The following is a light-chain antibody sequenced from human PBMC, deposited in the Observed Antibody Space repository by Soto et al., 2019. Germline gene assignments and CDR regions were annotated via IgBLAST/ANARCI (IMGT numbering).Light chain of an antibody. J-gene: IGKJ4*01. CDR2: GAS. Sequence: EILLTQSPGTLSLSPGDRATLSCRASQSLGSTFLAGYQQKSGQSPRLLIYGASDRATDIPDRFSGSGSGADFTLTISRLEPEDFALYFCQQYGTLPLSFGGGTKVEIK. CDR3: QQYGTLPLS. V-gene: IGKV3-20*01. CDR1: QSLGSTF.